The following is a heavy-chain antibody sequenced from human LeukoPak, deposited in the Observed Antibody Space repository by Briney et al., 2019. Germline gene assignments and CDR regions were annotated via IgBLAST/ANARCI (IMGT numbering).Heavy chain of an antibody. V-gene: IGHV1-69*13. D-gene: IGHD3-22*01. CDR1: GGTFSSYA. CDR2: IIPIFATR. CDR3: ARTIRSGYYTTFDY. J-gene: IGHJ4*02. Sequence: GASVKVSCKASGGTFSSYAISWVRQAPGQGLEWMGGIIPIFATRKNAQKFQDRVTITADESTSTAYMELSSLRSEDMAVYYCARTIRSGYYTTFDYWGQGTLVTVST.